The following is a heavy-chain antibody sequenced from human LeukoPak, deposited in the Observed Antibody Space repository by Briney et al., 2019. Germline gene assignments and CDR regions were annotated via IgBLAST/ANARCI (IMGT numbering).Heavy chain of an antibody. CDR3: AKDMGEDGSYYLDY. D-gene: IGHD1-26*01. V-gene: IGHV3-23*01. CDR2: ISGSGART. CDR1: GFTFSSYA. Sequence: GGSLRLSCAASGFTFSSYAMSCVRQAPGKGLEWVSAISGSGARTYYAGSVKGRFTISRDTSKNTLYLQMNSLRAEDTAVYYCAKDMGEDGSYYLDYWGQGTLVTVSS. J-gene: IGHJ4*02.